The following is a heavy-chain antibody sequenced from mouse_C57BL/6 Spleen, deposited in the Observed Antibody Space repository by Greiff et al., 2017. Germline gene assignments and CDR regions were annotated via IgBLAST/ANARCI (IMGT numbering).Heavy chain of an antibody. Sequence: QVQLQQSGPELVKPGASVKISCKASGYAFSSSWMNWVKQRPGKGLEWIGRIYPGDGDTNYNGKFKGKATLTADKSSSTAYMQLSSLTSKDSAVYFCARGVYYAMDYWGQGTSVTVSS. V-gene: IGHV1-82*01. CDR1: GYAFSSSW. CDR2: IYPGDGDT. J-gene: IGHJ4*01. CDR3: ARGVYYAMDY.